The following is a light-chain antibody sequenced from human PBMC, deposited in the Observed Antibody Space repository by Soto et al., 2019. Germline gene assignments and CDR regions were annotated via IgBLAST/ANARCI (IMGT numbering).Light chain of an antibody. Sequence: EIVMTQSPATLSVSPGERATLSCRVSPSVSRNVAWYQQKPGQAPRLLIHDASTRATGISVRFSGSGSGTEFTLTISSLQSEDFAVYYCLQYNNWLWTFGRGTKVEIK. J-gene: IGKJ1*01. CDR2: DAS. CDR3: LQYNNWLWT. CDR1: PSVSRN. V-gene: IGKV3-15*01.